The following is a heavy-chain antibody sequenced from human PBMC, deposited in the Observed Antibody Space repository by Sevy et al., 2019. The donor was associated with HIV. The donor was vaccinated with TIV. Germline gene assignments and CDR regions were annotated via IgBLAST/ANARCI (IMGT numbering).Heavy chain of an antibody. J-gene: IGHJ6*02. V-gene: IGHV3-30*02. CDR3: ARGRKTTEEWLEELDYYSGLDV. CDR2: VRNDGSNK. D-gene: IGHD2-8*01. CDR1: GFSLTTSD. Sequence: GGSLRLSCAASGFSLTTSDMHWVRQAPGKGLEWVAYVRNDGSNKYYADSVRDPFTISRDSPKNTLYLKMNSLRDEDTAIYYCARGRKTTEEWLEELDYYSGLDVWGQGTTVTVSS.